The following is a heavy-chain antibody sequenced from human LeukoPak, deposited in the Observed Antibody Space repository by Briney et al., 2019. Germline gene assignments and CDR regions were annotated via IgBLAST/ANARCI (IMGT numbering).Heavy chain of an antibody. CDR1: GGSFSGYY. CDR3: ARVIRGGDYYYYYYMDV. CDR2: INHSGST. D-gene: IGHD3-3*02. V-gene: IGHV4-34*01. J-gene: IGHJ6*03. Sequence: PSETLSLTCAVYGGSFSGYYWSWIRQPPGKGLEWIGEINHSGSTNYNPSLKSRVTISVDTSKNQFSLKLSSVTAADTAVYYCARVIRGGDYYYYYYMDVWGKGTTVTVSS.